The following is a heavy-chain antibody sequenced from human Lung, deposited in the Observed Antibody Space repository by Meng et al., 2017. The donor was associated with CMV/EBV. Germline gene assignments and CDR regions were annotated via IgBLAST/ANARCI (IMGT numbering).Heavy chain of an antibody. V-gene: IGHV4-61*01. Sequence: SETLSLXCTVSGGSVSSGSYYWSWIRQPPGKGLEWIGYIYYSGSTNYNPSLKSRVTISVDTSKNQFSLKLSSVTAADTAVYYCARVPLWSGYSDVTPIRGFDYXGQGXLVTVSS. D-gene: IGHD3-3*01. CDR1: GGSVSSGSYY. CDR2: IYYSGST. CDR3: ARVPLWSGYSDVTPIRGFDY. J-gene: IGHJ4*02.